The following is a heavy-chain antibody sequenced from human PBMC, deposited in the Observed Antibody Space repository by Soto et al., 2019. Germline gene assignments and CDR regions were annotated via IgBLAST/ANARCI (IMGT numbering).Heavy chain of an antibody. V-gene: IGHV3-30*03. CDR3: VTDLYCSGGPCYSLHY. CDR2: ITYDGSNK. Sequence: PGGSLRLSCAASGFTFRSYGMHWVRQAPGKGLEWVAVITYDGSNKYYGDSVKGRFTISRDNSKNTLYLQMNSLRAEDTAVYYCVTDLYCSGGPCYSLHYWGQGTLVTVSS. J-gene: IGHJ4*02. D-gene: IGHD2-15*01. CDR1: GFTFRSYG.